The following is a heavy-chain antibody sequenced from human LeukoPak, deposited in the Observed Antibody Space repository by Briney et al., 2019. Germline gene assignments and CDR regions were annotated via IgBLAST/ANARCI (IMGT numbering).Heavy chain of an antibody. D-gene: IGHD3-22*01. CDR3: ARDRNYYDSSGYYFAN. CDR2: IYHSGNT. J-gene: IGHJ4*02. V-gene: IGHV4-61*01. CDR1: GGSVSSGSSF. Sequence: SEALSLTCTVSGGSVSSGSSFWSWIRQPPGKGLEWIGYIYHSGNTNYNPSLKSRVTISVDTSKSQLSLKLNSVTAADTAVYYCARDRNYYDSSGYYFANWGQGTLVTVSS.